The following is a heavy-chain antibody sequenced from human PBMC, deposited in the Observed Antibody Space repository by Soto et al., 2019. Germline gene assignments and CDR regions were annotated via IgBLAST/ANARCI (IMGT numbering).Heavy chain of an antibody. D-gene: IGHD2-15*01. J-gene: IGHJ6*02. CDR2: IKQDGGEK. CDR3: ARDLAFIYCYSSSGYYGMDV. Sequence: PGGSLRLSCAASGFTFSNYWMSWVRQAPGKGLEWVANIKQDGGEKYNVDSVKGRFTISRDNAKNSLFLQMNSLRAEDTAVYYCARDLAFIYCYSSSGYYGMDVWGQGTTVTVSS. CDR1: GFTFSNYW. V-gene: IGHV3-7*03.